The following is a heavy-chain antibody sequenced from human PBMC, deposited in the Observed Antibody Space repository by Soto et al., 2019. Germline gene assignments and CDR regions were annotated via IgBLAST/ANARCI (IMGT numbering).Heavy chain of an antibody. Sequence: GGSLRLSCAASGFTFSSYSMNWVRQAPGKGLEWVSYISSSSSTIYYADSVKGRFTISRDNAKNSLYLQMNSLRDEDTAVYYCARVGGVVATIDYYYGMDVWGQGTTVTVSS. V-gene: IGHV3-48*02. CDR2: ISSSSSTI. CDR3: ARVGGVVATIDYYYGMDV. J-gene: IGHJ6*02. CDR1: GFTFSSYS. D-gene: IGHD5-12*01.